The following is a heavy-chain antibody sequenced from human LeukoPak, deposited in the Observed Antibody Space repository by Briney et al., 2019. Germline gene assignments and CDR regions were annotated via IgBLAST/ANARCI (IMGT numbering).Heavy chain of an antibody. V-gene: IGHV1-8*01. Sequence: ASVKVSCKASGYTFTSYDINWVRQATGQGLEWMGWMNPNSGNTGYAQKFQGRVTMTRNTSISTAYMELSSLRSEDTAVYYCARGRNYYGSGRSRYYGMDVWGQGTTATVSS. D-gene: IGHD3-10*01. CDR1: GYTFTSYD. CDR3: ARGRNYYGSGRSRYYGMDV. J-gene: IGHJ6*02. CDR2: MNPNSGNT.